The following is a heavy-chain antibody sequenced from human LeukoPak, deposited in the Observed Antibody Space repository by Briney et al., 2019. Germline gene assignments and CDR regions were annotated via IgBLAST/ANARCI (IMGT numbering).Heavy chain of an antibody. V-gene: IGHV4-34*01. D-gene: IGHD3-9*01. CDR1: GGSFRCYY. CDR2: INHSGST. J-gene: IGHJ5*02. CDR3: ASRYYDILTGSTNNWFDP. Sequence: PSETLSLTCAVYGGSFRCYYWSWIRQPQGKGLEWIGEINHSGSTNYNPSLKSRVTISVDTSKNQFSLKLSSVTAADTAVYYCASRYYDILTGSTNNWFDPWGQGTLVTVSS.